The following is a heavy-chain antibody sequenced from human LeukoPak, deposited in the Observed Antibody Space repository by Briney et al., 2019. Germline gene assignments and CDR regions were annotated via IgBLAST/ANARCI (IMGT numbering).Heavy chain of an antibody. J-gene: IGHJ4*02. Sequence: GGSLRLSCAASGFTFSSYSMNWVRQAPGKGLEWVSYISSSSSTIYYADSVKGRFTISRDNAKNSLYLQMNSLRAEDTAVYYCARGRDILTGGGLNYWGQGTLVTVSS. CDR3: ARGRDILTGGGLNY. D-gene: IGHD3-9*01. CDR1: GFTFSSYS. V-gene: IGHV3-48*04. CDR2: ISSSSSTI.